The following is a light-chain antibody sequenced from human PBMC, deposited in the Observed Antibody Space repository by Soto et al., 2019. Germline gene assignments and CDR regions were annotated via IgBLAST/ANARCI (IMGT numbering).Light chain of an antibody. Sequence: EIVMTHCPATLSVSPGERATLSCRASQSVNSNLAWYQQKPGQAPRLLIYDVSNRATGIPARFSGSGSGTDFTLTISSLEPEDFAVYYCQQRSNWPRTFGQGTKVDIK. J-gene: IGKJ1*01. CDR2: DVS. CDR1: QSVNSN. CDR3: QQRSNWPRT. V-gene: IGKV3-11*01.